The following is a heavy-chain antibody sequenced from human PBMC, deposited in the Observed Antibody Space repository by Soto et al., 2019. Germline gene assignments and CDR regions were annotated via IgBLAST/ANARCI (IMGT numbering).Heavy chain of an antibody. Sequence: QVQVVQSGAEVKKPGASVKVACKASGYSFDTFGMSWVRQAPGQGLEWMGWISIEKGDTNSAQKFQDIVTMTTDTSTSTAYMELWSLTSDDTAVYYCARFYCSVGSCFTCWHFDLWGCGTLVTFSS. J-gene: IGHJ2*01. CDR2: ISIEKGDT. V-gene: IGHV1-18*01. CDR1: GYSFDTFG. CDR3: ARFYCSVGSCFTCWHFDL. D-gene: IGHD2-15*01.